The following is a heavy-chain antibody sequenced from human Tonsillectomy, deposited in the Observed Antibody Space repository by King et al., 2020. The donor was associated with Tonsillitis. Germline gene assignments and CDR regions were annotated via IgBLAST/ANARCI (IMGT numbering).Heavy chain of an antibody. J-gene: IGHJ2*01. Sequence: QVTLQESGPVLVKPTETLTLTCTVSGFSPSNARMGVSWIRQPPGKALEWLAHIFSNDEKYYSTSLKSRLTISKYNSKSPVVLTMTNMDPVDTATYYCARSQEADDGYNFWYFDLWGRGTLVTVSS. CDR2: IFSNDEK. CDR3: ARSQEADDGYNFWYFDL. CDR1: GFSPSNARMG. V-gene: IGHV2-26*01. D-gene: IGHD5-24*01.